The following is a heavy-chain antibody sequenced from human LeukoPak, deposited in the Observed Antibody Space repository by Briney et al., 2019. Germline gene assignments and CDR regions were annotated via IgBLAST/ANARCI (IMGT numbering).Heavy chain of an antibody. J-gene: IGHJ4*01. CDR2: ISSNGGST. V-gene: IGHV3-64D*06. CDR3: VKEVTYYYGSGSYFDY. Sequence: GGSLRLSCSASGFTFSSYAMHWVRQAPGKGLEYVSAISSNGGSTYYADSVKGRFTISRDNSKNTLYLQMSSLRAEDTAVYYCVKEVTYYYGSGSYFDYWGQEPWSPSPQ. CDR1: GFTFSSYA. D-gene: IGHD3-10*01.